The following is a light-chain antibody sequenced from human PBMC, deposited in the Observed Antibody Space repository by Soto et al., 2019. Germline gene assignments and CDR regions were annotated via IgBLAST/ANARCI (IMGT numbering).Light chain of an antibody. Sequence: QSALTQPASVSGSPGQSITISCTGTSSDVGGYKYVSWYQQHPGKAPKLMIYEVSNRPSGVSNRFSGSKSGNTASLTISGLQAEDEADYYCSSCTSNSTRVFGTGTKVTVL. CDR3: SSCTSNSTRV. CDR1: SSDVGGYKY. J-gene: IGLJ1*01. CDR2: EVS. V-gene: IGLV2-14*01.